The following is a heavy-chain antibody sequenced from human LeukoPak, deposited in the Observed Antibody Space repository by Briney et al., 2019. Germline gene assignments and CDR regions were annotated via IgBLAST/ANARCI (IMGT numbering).Heavy chain of an antibody. CDR3: AKSNGYGLVDI. Sequence: SGTLSLTCSVSGYSISSGYLWGWIRQPPGKGLEWIGYIYCSGSTNYNPSLKSRVTISVDTSRNQFSLMLNSVTAADTAVYYCAKSNGYGLVDIWGQGTMVTVSS. CDR1: GYSISSGYL. D-gene: IGHD3-10*01. J-gene: IGHJ3*02. V-gene: IGHV4-61*05. CDR2: IYCSGST.